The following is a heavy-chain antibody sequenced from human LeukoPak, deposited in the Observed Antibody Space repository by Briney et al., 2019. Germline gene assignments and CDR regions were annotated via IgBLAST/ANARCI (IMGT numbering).Heavy chain of an antibody. D-gene: IGHD5-12*01. CDR2: IYYSGST. CDR1: GGSISSSSYY. V-gene: IGHV4-39*01. CDR3: ARRRRDIVATTFDY. Sequence: SETRSLTCTVSGGSISSSSYYWGWIRQPPGKGLEWIGSIYYSGSTYYNPSLKSRVTISVDTSKNQFSLKLSSVTAADTAVYYCARRRRDIVATTFDYWGQGTLVTVSS. J-gene: IGHJ4*02.